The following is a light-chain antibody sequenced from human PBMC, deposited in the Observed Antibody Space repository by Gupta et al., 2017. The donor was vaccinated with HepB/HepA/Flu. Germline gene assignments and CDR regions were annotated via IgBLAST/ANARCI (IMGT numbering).Light chain of an antibody. V-gene: IGLV2-11*01. CDR1: RSDVGGNNY. CDR3: CADAGSDTWV. Sequence: QSALTQPRSVSGSPGPSVTISCTGTRSDVGGNNYVSWYQQHPAKAPKLMIYDGSNRSAGVPDLFSGSKADNTASLTIFARQEEDEADYYCCADAGSDTWVFGGGTKLTVL. CDR2: DGS. J-gene: IGLJ3*02.